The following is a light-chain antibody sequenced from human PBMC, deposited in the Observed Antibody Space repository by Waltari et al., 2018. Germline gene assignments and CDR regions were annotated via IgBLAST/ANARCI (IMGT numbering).Light chain of an antibody. CDR3: QQYDNLPV. Sequence: DFQMTQSPSSLSASVGDRVTITCQASQDISNYLNWYQHKQGKAPKPLIYDASNLETGVPSRFSGSGSGTDFTFTISSLQPEDIATYYCQQYDNLPVFGPGTKVDIK. CDR1: QDISNY. V-gene: IGKV1-33*01. CDR2: DAS. J-gene: IGKJ3*01.